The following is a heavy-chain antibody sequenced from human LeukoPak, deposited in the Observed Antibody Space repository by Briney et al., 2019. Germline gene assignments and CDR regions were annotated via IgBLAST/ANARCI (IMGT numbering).Heavy chain of an antibody. J-gene: IGHJ4*02. CDR2: IYYSGNT. CDR1: GGSMRSNY. V-gene: IGHV4-59*01. D-gene: IGHD6-19*01. CDR3: ARIAVAEDKPFDY. Sequence: SETLSLTCTVSGGSMRSNYWSLIRQPPGKGLEWIGNIYYSGNTNYIPSLKSRVTISIDPSKSQFSLKLSSVTAADTAVYYCARIAVAEDKPFDYWGQGTLVTVSS.